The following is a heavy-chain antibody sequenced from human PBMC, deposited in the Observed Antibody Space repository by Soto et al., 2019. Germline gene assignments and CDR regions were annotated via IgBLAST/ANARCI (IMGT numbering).Heavy chain of an antibody. Sequence: QVQLVESGGGVVQPGRSLRLSCAVSGVTFSSYGMHWVRQAPGKGLEWVALISYDATTKYYVDSVKGRFTISSDDSKNTLYLQMNSLRAVDTADYYWAKVPCTVTTGFYFGMDVWGQGTTVIVSS. CDR3: AKVPCTVTTGFYFGMDV. J-gene: IGHJ6*02. V-gene: IGHV3-30*18. CDR1: GVTFSSYG. D-gene: IGHD4-17*01. CDR2: ISYDATTK.